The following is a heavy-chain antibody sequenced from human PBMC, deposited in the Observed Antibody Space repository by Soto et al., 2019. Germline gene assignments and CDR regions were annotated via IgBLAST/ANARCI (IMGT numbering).Heavy chain of an antibody. CDR2: INHSGST. CDR3: ARVIMVRGVMSGMDV. D-gene: IGHD3-10*01. J-gene: IGHJ6*02. V-gene: IGHV4-34*01. CDR1: GGSFSGYY. Sequence: KPSETLSLTCAVYGGSFSGYYWSWIRQPPGKGLEWSGEINHSGSTNYNPSLKSRVTISVDTSKNQFSLKLSSVTAADTAVYYCARVIMVRGVMSGMDVWGQGTTVTVSS.